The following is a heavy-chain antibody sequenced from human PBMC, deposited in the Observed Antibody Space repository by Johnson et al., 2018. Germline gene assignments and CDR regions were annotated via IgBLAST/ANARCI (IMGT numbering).Heavy chain of an antibody. CDR2: IGTAGDT. CDR1: GFTFSNYD. J-gene: IGHJ3*02. V-gene: IGHV3-13*01. CDR3: ARGGGGSDAFDI. Sequence: VQLVQSGGGLVQPGGSLRLSCVASGFTFSNYDMQWVRQPTGKGLEWVSAIGTAGDTYYPGSVKGRFTISRENAKNSFYLQMNSLGAGDTAVYYCARGGGGSDAFDIWGQGTMVTVSS. D-gene: IGHD3-16*01.